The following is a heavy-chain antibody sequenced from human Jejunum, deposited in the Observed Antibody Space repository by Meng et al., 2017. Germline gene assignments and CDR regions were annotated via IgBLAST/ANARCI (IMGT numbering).Heavy chain of an antibody. D-gene: IGHD3-3*01. J-gene: IGHJ4*01. CDR1: GGSVSTGTYY. Sequence: SETLSLTCTVSGGSVSTGTYYWSWLRHPPGKGLEWIGYIFSSGSTYYNPSLKSRVTISVDASKNQFSLKLNSVTTADTALYFCARFDFWSGSYFFDYWGHGTLVTVSS. CDR2: IFSSGST. V-gene: IGHV4-61*01. CDR3: ARFDFWSGSYFFDY.